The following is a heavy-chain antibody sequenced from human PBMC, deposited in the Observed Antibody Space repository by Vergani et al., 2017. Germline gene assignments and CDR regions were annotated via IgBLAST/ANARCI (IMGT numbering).Heavy chain of an antibody. J-gene: IGHJ3*02. V-gene: IGHV3-23*01. CDR3: AKVGRSEVAGTFGAFDI. CDR1: GFTFIMHA. CDR2: LSASDRRT. D-gene: IGHD6-19*01. Sequence: EVQLLESGGDLVQPGGSLRLSCAASGFTFIMHAMSWVRQAPGKGLEWVSTLSASDRRTHYADSGKGRSTISRDNSKNTLFLHMNSLRPEDTAVYYCAKVGRSEVAGTFGAFDIWGQGTMVTVSS.